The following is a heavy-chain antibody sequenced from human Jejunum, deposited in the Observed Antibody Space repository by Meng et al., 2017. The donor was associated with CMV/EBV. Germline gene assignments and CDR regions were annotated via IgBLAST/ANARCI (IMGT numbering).Heavy chain of an antibody. CDR3: ARDWLNKAMDV. J-gene: IGHJ6*02. V-gene: IGHV3-11*01. CDR2: IGNGYSGSAI. D-gene: IGHD1/OR15-1a*01. CDR1: GFALSDYY. Sequence: SGFALSDYYMIWMRQAPGRGLECILYIGNGYSGSAIYYADSVKGRFSISRDNAENSLYLQMNSLRAEDTAVYYCARDWLNKAMDVWGQGTTVTVS.